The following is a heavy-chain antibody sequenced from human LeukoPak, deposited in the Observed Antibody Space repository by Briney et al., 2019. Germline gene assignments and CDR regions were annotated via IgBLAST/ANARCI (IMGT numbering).Heavy chain of an antibody. CDR1: GFSLRSFA. Sequence: GGSLRLSCAASGFSLRSFAMSWVRQAPGKGLEWVSASSGDGGNTDYANSVKGRFTVSRDNAKNSLFLQMNSLRAEDTAIYYCARSLTTLTYEGYWGQGTLVTVSS. CDR2: SSGDGGNT. V-gene: IGHV3-23*01. CDR3: ARSLTTLTYEGY. J-gene: IGHJ4*02. D-gene: IGHD1-1*01.